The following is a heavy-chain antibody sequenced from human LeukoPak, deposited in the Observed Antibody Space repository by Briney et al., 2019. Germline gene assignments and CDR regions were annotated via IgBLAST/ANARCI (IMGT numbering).Heavy chain of an antibody. V-gene: IGHV3-21*01. CDR1: GFTFSSYS. D-gene: IGHD3-22*01. J-gene: IGHJ4*02. Sequence: PGGSLRLSCAASGFTFSSYSMSWVRQAPGKGLEWVSSFSTSSSYIYYADSVKGRFTISRDNAKNSLYLQMNSLRVEDTAVYFCERGVQDYYDSSGYLDYWGQGTLVTVSS. CDR3: ERGVQDYYDSSGYLDY. CDR2: FSTSSSYI.